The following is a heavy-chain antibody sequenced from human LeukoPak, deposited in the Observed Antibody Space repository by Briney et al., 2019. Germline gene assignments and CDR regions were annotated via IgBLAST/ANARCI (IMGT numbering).Heavy chain of an antibody. J-gene: IGHJ4*02. D-gene: IGHD1-26*01. CDR1: GGSISSGGYY. Sequence: SETLSLTCTVSGGSISSGGYYWSWIRQPPGKGLEWIGYIYHSGSTYYNPSLKSRVTISVDRSKNQFSLKLSSVTAADTAVYYCARVWGVGASDYWGQGTLVTVSS. CDR2: IYHSGST. V-gene: IGHV4-30-2*01. CDR3: ARVWGVGASDY.